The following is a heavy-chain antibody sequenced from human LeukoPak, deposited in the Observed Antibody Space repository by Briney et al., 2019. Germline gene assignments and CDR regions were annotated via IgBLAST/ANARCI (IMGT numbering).Heavy chain of an antibody. Sequence: GGSLRLSCAASGFTFSSHWMSWVRQAPGKGLEWVANIKRDGSEKYYVDSVKGRFTISRDNAKNSLYLQMNSLRSEDTAVYYCARIYYDSSGDYMDVWGKGTTVTVSS. CDR2: IKRDGSEK. V-gene: IGHV3-7*01. D-gene: IGHD3-22*01. J-gene: IGHJ6*03. CDR3: ARIYYDSSGDYMDV. CDR1: GFTFSSHW.